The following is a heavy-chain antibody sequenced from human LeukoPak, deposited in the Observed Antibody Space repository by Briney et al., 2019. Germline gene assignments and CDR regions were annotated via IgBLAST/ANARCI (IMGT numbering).Heavy chain of an antibody. CDR1: GGSISSSSYY. CDR3: ARRADILTGFFFDY. V-gene: IGHV4-39*01. CDR2: IYYSGST. Sequence: PSETLSLTCTVSGGSISSSSYYWGWIRQPPGKGLEWIGSIYYSGSTYYNPSLKSRVTISVDTSKNQFSLKLSSVTAADTAVYYCARRADILTGFFFDYWGQGTLVTVSS. J-gene: IGHJ4*02. D-gene: IGHD3-9*01.